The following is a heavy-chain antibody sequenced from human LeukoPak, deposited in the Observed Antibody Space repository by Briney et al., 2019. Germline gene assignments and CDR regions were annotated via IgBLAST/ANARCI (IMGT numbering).Heavy chain of an antibody. D-gene: IGHD3-10*01. V-gene: IGHV4-34*01. CDR2: INHSGSS. CDR3: ARVGDLFGAHRVRGLPPDYYYMDV. CDR1: GGSITDYF. Sequence: SETLSLTCALSGGSITDYFYNWVRQSPGKGLEWIGEINHSGSSTYNPSLRSRVIISVDTSKNQFSLRLTSVTAADTGVYYCARVGDLFGAHRVRGLPPDYYYMDVWGKGTMVTVSS. J-gene: IGHJ6*03.